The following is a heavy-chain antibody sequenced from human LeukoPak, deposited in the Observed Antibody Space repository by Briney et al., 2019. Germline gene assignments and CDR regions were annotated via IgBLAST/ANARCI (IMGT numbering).Heavy chain of an antibody. CDR3: ARGHYDFWSGYLQRFDP. V-gene: IGHV4-31*03. CDR2: IYYRGST. Sequence: SQTLSLTCTVSGVSINSGGYYWTWIRQHPGKGLEWIGYIYYRGSTYYNPSLKSRVTISVDTSENQFSLKLNSVTAADTAVYYCARGHYDFWSGYLQRFDPWGQGTLVTVSS. CDR1: GVSINSGGYY. J-gene: IGHJ5*02. D-gene: IGHD3-3*01.